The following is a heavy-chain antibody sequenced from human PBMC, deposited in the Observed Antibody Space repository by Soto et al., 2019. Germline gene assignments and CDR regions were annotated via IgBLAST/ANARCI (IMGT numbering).Heavy chain of an antibody. CDR3: ATRNWNYGRVMEGHGMDV. Sequence: QVQLVQSGAEVKKPGSSVKVSCKASGGTFSSYAISWVRQAPGQGLEWMGGIIPIFGTANYAQKFQGRVTITADECTSKAYMGLSSLRSEDTAVYYCATRNWNYGRVMEGHGMDVWGQGTTVTVSS. J-gene: IGHJ6*02. V-gene: IGHV1-69*12. CDR1: GGTFSSYA. CDR2: IIPIFGTA. D-gene: IGHD1-7*01.